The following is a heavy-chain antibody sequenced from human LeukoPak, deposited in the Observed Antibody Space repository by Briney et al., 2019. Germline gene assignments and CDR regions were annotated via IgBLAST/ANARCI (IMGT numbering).Heavy chain of an antibody. CDR2: IYYSGST. V-gene: IGHV4-59*01. CDR1: GGSISSYY. Sequence: KPSETLSLTCTVSGGSISSYYWSWIRQPPGKGLEWIGYIYYSGSTNYNPSLKSRVTISVDTSKNQFSLKLSSVTAADTAVYYCARLEARRAYHYYMDVWGKGTAVTVSS. D-gene: IGHD6-6*01. J-gene: IGHJ6*03. CDR3: ARLEARRAYHYYMDV.